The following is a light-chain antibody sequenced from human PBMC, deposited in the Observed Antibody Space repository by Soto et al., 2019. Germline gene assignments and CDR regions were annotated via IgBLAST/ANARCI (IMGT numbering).Light chain of an antibody. CDR2: AAS. CDR3: LQDWKYPLT. J-gene: IGKJ4*01. V-gene: IGKV1-6*02. Sequence: AVQMTQSPSSLSASVGDRATITCRASQGIRNDLGWYQQKPGKAPKLLIYAASSLQSGVPSRFSGSGSGTDFTFTISSLQPEDFATYFCLQDWKYPLTFGGGTRVEVK. CDR1: QGIRND.